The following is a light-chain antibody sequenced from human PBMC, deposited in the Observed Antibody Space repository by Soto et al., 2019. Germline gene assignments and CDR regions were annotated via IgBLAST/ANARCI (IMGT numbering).Light chain of an antibody. V-gene: IGKV3-20*01. CDR2: GES. CDR1: STVTSNY. J-gene: IGKJ1*01. Sequence: EIVLTQSPGTLSSSPGERGTLSCKASSTVTSNYLAWYKKNPGQDPRILIYGESSRATGIPDRFNGSGVGADVTLTISRLEPEGFAVEYCQQYGSSPRTFGQGTKVDIK. CDR3: QQYGSSPRT.